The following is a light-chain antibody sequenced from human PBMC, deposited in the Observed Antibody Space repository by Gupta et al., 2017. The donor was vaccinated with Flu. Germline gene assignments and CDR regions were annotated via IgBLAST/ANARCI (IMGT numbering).Light chain of an antibody. CDR1: RSIRTC. J-gene: IGKJ1*01. CDR3: QQYHSSWT. V-gene: IGKV1-5*03. CDR2: GTS. Sequence: IQMTQSPSTLSASVGDRVTITCRASRSIRTCLAWFQQRPGKAPKLLIYGTSRLHSGVPSRFSGSGSGTEFTLTITSLQPDDFGSYFCQQYHSSWTFGQGTKVEFK.